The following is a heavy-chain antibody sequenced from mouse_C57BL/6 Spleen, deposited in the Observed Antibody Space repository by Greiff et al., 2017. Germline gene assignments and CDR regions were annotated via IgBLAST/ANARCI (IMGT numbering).Heavy chain of an antibody. J-gene: IGHJ2*01. CDR1: GFTFRSYA. CDR2: IRDGGSYT. Sequence: EVMLVESGGGLVKPGGSLKLSCAASGFTFRSYAMSWVRQTPEKRLEWVATIRDGGSYTYYPDNVNGRFHISRDNAKNNLYLQMSHLKSEDTAMYYCARVYYDYDYFDYWGQSTTLTVTS. CDR3: ARVYYDYDYFDY. D-gene: IGHD2-4*01. V-gene: IGHV5-4*03.